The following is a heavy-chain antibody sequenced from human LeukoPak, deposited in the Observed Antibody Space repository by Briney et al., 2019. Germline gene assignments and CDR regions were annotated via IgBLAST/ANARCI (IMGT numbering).Heavy chain of an antibody. CDR3: ARPTYYYDSSGYYYFDYMDV. V-gene: IGHV4-38-2*01. J-gene: IGHJ6*03. CDR1: GYSISSGYY. D-gene: IGHD3-22*01. CDR2: IYHSGST. Sequence: PSETLSPTCAVSGYSISSGYYWGWIRQPPGKGLEWIGSIYHSGSTYYNPSLKSRVTISVDTSKNQFSLKLSSVTAADTAVYYCARPTYYYDSSGYYYFDYMDVWGKGTTVTVSS.